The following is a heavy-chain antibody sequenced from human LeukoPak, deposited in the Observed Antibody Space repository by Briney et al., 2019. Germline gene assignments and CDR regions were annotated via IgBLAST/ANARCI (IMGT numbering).Heavy chain of an antibody. D-gene: IGHD6-19*01. J-gene: IGHJ4*02. CDR1: GFSVSTYA. Sequence: GGSLRLSCAVSGFSVSTYAMSWVRQAPGKGLEWVSSMSGSGAKTNYADSVKGRFTISRDNSKNTLYLQMNSLRAEDTAVYYCARDKSVAGPFDYWGQGTLVTVSS. CDR2: MSGSGAKT. CDR3: ARDKSVAGPFDY. V-gene: IGHV3-23*01.